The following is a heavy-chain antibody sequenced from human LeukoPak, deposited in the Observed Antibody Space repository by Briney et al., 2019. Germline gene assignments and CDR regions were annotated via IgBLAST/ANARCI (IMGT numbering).Heavy chain of an antibody. CDR1: GFTFSNYA. CDR3: AKSRGVAGFDY. V-gene: IGHV3-23*01. D-gene: IGHD6-19*01. Sequence: GGSLRLSCAASGFTFSNYAMSWVRQAPGKGLEWVSAISGSGDSTYYADSVEGRFTISRDNSKNTLYLQMNSLRAEDTAVYYCAKSRGVAGFDYWGQGTLVTVSS. J-gene: IGHJ4*02. CDR2: ISGSGDST.